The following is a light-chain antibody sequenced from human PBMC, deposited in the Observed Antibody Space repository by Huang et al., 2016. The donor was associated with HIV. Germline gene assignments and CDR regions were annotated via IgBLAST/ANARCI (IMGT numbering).Light chain of an antibody. CDR1: QSISSY. V-gene: IGKV3-11*01. CDR3: QQRSNWPPEGT. CDR2: DAS. J-gene: IGKJ1*01. Sequence: EIVLTQSPATLSLSPGERATLSCRASQSISSYLAWYQQKPGQAPRLLIYDASNRATGVPDRFSGSGFGTDFTLTISSLEPEDFAVYYCQQRSNWPPEGTFGQGTKVEIK.